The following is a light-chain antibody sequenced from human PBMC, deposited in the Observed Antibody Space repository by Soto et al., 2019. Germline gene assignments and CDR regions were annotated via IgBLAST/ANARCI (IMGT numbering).Light chain of an antibody. CDR3: QQYGSSPIT. CDR2: GAS. Sequence: EIVLTQSPGTLSLSPGERGTLSCRASQSVTGSYLAWYQQKPGQAPRLLIYGASSRATGIPDGFSGSASGTDFTLTISRLEPEDFAVYYCQQYGSSPITFGQGTRLEIK. V-gene: IGKV3-20*01. CDR1: QSVTGSY. J-gene: IGKJ5*01.